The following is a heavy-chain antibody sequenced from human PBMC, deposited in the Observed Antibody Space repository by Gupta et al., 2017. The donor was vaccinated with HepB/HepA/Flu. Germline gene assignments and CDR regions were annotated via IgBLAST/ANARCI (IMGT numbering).Heavy chain of an antibody. V-gene: IGHV3-15*01. CDR3: TTSQDYGDYKIYFDY. CDR2: IKSKTLGGTT. D-gene: IGHD4-17*01. Sequence: EVQLVESGGGLVKPGGSLRLSCAASGFSFSHAWMNWVRKAPGKGLEWVGHIKSKTLGGTTDYAAPVKGRFSISRDDSKNTLYLQMNSLKTEDTAVYYCTTSQDYGDYKIYFDYWGQGTQVTVSS. CDR1: GFSFSHAW. J-gene: IGHJ4*02.